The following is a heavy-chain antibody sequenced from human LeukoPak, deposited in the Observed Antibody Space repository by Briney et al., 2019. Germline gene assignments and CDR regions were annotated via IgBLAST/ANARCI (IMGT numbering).Heavy chain of an antibody. CDR3: ARDGRFGELSTFDY. Sequence: GGSLRLSCAASGFTFSRYSMHWVRQAPGKGLVWVSHVNSDGSGTYYADSVKGRFTISRDNSKNTLYLQMNSLRAEDTAVYYCARDGRFGELSTFDYWGQGTLVTVSS. CDR2: VNSDGSGT. D-gene: IGHD3-10*01. CDR1: GFTFSRYS. V-gene: IGHV3-74*01. J-gene: IGHJ4*02.